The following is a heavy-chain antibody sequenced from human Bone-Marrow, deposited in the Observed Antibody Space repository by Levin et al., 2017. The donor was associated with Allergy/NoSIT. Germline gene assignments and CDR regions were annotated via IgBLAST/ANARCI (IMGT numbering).Heavy chain of an antibody. CDR3: ARGGPAQPVNWFDP. V-gene: IGHV4-38-2*02. CDR2: LYHTGRA. J-gene: IGHJ5*02. CDR1: GFSISSDYY. D-gene: IGHD2-15*01. Sequence: NPSETLSLTCTVSGFSISSDYYWGWIRQPPGKDLEWIGTLYHTGRAYHNPSLSSRVTMSVDTSKNQFSLNLTSVTAADTAVYYCARGGPAQPVNWFDPWGQGTLVTVSS.